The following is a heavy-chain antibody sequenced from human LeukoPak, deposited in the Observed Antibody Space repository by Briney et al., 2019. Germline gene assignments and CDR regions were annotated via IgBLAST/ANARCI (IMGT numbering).Heavy chain of an antibody. D-gene: IGHD2-15*01. CDR3: ARELGGSRNY. J-gene: IGHJ4*02. V-gene: IGHV3-53*01. CDR2: IYGSGST. CDR1: GFTVSTNY. Sequence: GGSLRLSCAASGFTVSTNYMSWVRQAPGKWLEWVSIIYGSGSTYYADSVKGRFTISRDNSKNTLYLQMNSLRAEDTAIYYCARELGGSRNYWGQGTLVTVS.